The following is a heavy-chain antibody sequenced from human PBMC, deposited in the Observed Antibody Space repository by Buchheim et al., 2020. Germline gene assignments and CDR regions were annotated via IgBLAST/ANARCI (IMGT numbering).Heavy chain of an antibody. CDR1: GFSFSSYW. CDR3: ARDLDRRYSYGDSFDY. D-gene: IGHD5-18*01. J-gene: IGHJ4*02. Sequence: EVQLVESGGGLVQTGGSLRLSCAASGFSFSSYWMHWVRQAPGEGLMWVSRINTGGRTTSYADSVKGRFTISRANARTTLYLQMNGLRAEDTAVYYCARDLDRRYSYGDSFDYWSQGTL. CDR2: INTGGRTT. V-gene: IGHV3-74*01.